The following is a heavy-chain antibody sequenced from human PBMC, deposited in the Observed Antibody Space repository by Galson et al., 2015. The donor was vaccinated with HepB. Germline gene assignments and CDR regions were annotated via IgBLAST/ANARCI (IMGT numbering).Heavy chain of an antibody. CDR1: GYTFTSYA. Sequence: SVKVSCKASGYTFTSYAMHWVRQAPGQRLEWMGWINAGNGNTKYSQKFQGRVTITRDTSASTAYMELSSLRSEDTAVYYCARVGQQLGRPIDYWGQGTLVTVSS. J-gene: IGHJ4*02. V-gene: IGHV1-3*01. D-gene: IGHD6-13*01. CDR2: INAGNGNT. CDR3: ARVGQQLGRPIDY.